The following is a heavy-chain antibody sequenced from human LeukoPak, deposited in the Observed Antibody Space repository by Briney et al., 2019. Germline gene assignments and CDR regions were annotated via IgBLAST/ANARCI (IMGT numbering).Heavy chain of an antibody. CDR2: IYPSGTT. CDR1: GGSIGIGGYY. V-gene: IGHV4-31*01. J-gene: IGHJ4*02. D-gene: IGHD6-19*01. CDR3: ASGNPRYSSGLGFDY. Sequence: SETLSLTCTVSGGSIGIGGYYWSWIRQHPGKGLEWIGYIYPSGTTYYNPSLKSQVTISVDTSKVQFSLTLRSATAADTAVYYCASGNPRYSSGLGFDYWGQGSLVTVSS.